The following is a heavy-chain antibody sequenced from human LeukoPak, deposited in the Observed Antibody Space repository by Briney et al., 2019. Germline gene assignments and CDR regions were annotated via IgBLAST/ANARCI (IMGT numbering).Heavy chain of an antibody. Sequence: GASVKVSCKASGYTFTSYDINWVRQAPGQGLEWMGWISAYNGNTNYAQKLQGRVTMTTDTSTSTAYMELRSLRSDDTAVYYCAREGYYYGSGDGMDVWGQGTTVTVSS. V-gene: IGHV1-18*01. CDR1: GYTFTSYD. CDR3: AREGYYYGSGDGMDV. J-gene: IGHJ6*02. D-gene: IGHD3-10*01. CDR2: ISAYNGNT.